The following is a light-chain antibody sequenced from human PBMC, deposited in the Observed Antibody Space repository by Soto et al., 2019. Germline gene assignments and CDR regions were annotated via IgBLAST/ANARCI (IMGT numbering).Light chain of an antibody. Sequence: EIVMTQSPATLSVSPGERATLSCRARQSVSSNLAWYQQKPGQAPRLLIYGASTRATGIPARFSGSGPGTEFTLTISSLQPDDFATYYCQQYNNYPRTFGQGTKVDIK. V-gene: IGKV3-15*01. CDR1: QSVSSN. CDR3: QQYNNYPRT. CDR2: GAS. J-gene: IGKJ1*01.